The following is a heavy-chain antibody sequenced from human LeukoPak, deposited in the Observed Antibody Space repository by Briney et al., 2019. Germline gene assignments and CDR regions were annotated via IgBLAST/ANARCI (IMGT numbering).Heavy chain of an antibody. J-gene: IGHJ4*02. Sequence: GGSLRLSCAASGFTFSNYAMSWVRQAPGKGLEWVSTFSGSGVSTYYAGSVKGRFTISRDNSKNTLYLQMNSLRAEDTAIYYCARHCGDVCYSDFDYWGQGTLVTVSS. CDR2: FSGSGVST. V-gene: IGHV3-23*01. CDR3: ARHCGDVCYSDFDY. D-gene: IGHD2-21*02. CDR1: GFTFSNYA.